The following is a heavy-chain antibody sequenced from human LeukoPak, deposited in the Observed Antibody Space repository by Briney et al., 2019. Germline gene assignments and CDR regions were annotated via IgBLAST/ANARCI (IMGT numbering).Heavy chain of an antibody. J-gene: IGHJ4*02. Sequence: PGGSLRLSCAASGFTFSSNSMNWVRQAPGKGLEWVSYISSTGGTIYYADSMKGRFTISRDNAKNSLYLQMNSLRVEDTAVYYCARDSGYCSGGSCYSSLPHFDYWGQGTLVTVSS. D-gene: IGHD2-15*01. CDR3: ARDSGYCSGGSCYSSLPHFDY. V-gene: IGHV3-48*04. CDR2: ISSTGGTI. CDR1: GFTFSSNS.